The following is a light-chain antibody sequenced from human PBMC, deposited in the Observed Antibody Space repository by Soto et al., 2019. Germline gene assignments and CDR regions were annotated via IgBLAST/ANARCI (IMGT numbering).Light chain of an antibody. CDR2: GAS. CDR1: QSVSSSY. CDR3: QQYGSSPRT. J-gene: IGKJ1*01. V-gene: IGKV3-20*01. Sequence: EIVLTQSPGTLSLSPGERATLSCRASQSVSSSYLAWYQQKPCQAPRLLIYGASSRANGIPDRFSGSGSATDFTILISRLEPQDFAVYYCQQYGSSPRTFGQGTKVEIK.